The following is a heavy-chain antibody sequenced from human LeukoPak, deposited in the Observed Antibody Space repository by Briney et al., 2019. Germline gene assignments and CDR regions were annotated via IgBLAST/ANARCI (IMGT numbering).Heavy chain of an antibody. Sequence: GGSLRLSCVASGLTVSRHYMTWVRQAPGKGLEWLSVISTGGSTDYADSVKGRFTISRDNSKNILYLQMNSLRAEDTAVYYCARDDYYDSSGLDYWGQGILVTVSS. V-gene: IGHV3-53*01. CDR2: ISTGGST. CDR3: ARDDYYDSSGLDY. CDR1: GLTVSRHY. J-gene: IGHJ4*02. D-gene: IGHD3-22*01.